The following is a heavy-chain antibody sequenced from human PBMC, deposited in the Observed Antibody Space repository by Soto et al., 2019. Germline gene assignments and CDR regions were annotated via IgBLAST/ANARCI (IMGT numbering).Heavy chain of an antibody. CDR1: GFTFSSYG. V-gene: IGHV3-33*01. D-gene: IGHD3-16*02. Sequence: GGSLRLSCAASGFTFSSYGMHWVRQAPGKGLEWVAVIWYDGSNKYYADSVKGRFTISRDNSKNTLYLQMNSLRAEDTAVYYCARDLNDYVWGSYRPTDPLYYYYGMDVWGQGTTVTVSS. CDR3: ARDLNDYVWGSYRPTDPLYYYYGMDV. CDR2: IWYDGSNK. J-gene: IGHJ6*02.